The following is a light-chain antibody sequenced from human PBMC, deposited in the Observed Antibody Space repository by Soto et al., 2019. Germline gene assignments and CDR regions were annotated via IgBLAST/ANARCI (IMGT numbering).Light chain of an antibody. V-gene: IGKV3D-20*01. CDR2: DAS. CDR3: QQYNIFSWT. CDR1: QAVTDRY. J-gene: IGKJ1*01. Sequence: IVMTQSPTTLSVSPGERATLSCGASQAVTDRYVAWYQQRPGLAPRLLIYDASRRATGIPDRFSGSGSGTEFTLTISSLQPDDFATYYCQQYNIFSWTFGHGTKVDIK.